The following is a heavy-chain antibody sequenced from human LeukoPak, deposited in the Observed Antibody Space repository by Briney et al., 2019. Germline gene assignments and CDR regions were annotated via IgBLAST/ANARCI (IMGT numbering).Heavy chain of an antibody. D-gene: IGHD3-22*01. CDR3: ASGDSSSYYYTLVF. CDR2: IYYRRST. Sequence: SESLSLTCTVYRGSISSSSYYWGWIRQPPGKGLDWIGLIYYRRSTDYNPYLKSRVTISVHTCKNQSSLKVSCGTAADTAVYYCASGDSSSYYYTLVFWG. V-gene: IGHV4-39*01. CDR1: RGSISSSSYY. J-gene: IGHJ2*01.